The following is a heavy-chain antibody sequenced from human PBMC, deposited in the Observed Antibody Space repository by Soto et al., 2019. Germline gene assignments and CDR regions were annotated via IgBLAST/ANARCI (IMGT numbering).Heavy chain of an antibody. J-gene: IGHJ6*02. CDR1: GYTFTGYY. CDR3: AREEVIVGANYYYYGMDV. D-gene: IGHD1-26*01. Sequence: KNTRASVKVSCKASGYTFTGYYMHWVRQAPGQGLEWMGWINPNSGGTNYAQKFQGWVTMTRDTSISTAYMELSRLRSDDTAVYYCAREEVIVGANYYYYGMDVWGQGTTVTVSS. CDR2: INPNSGGT. V-gene: IGHV1-2*04.